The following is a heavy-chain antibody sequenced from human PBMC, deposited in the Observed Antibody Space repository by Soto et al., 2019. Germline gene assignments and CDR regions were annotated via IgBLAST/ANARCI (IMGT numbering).Heavy chain of an antibody. CDR1: GYTFTRSG. CDR2: ISSYNGDT. V-gene: IGHV1-18*01. CDR3: VRGPDYEGYFDY. D-gene: IGHD3-22*01. J-gene: IGHJ4*02. Sequence: ASVKVSCKASGYTFTRSGISWVRQAPGQGPEWMGWISSYNGDTNYGQKFQGRVTISADESMTTAYMELRGLRSEDTAVYYCVRGPDYEGYFDYWGQGTLVTVSS.